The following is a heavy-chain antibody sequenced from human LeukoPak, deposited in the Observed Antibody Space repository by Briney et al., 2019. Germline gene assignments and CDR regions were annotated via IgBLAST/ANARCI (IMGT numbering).Heavy chain of an antibody. CDR1: GFSLNGYG. D-gene: IGHD2-2*01. CDR2: IRYDSNNK. CDR3: AKGRSKFCSSTSCSIDD. Sequence: GGSLRLSCATSGFSLNGYGMHWVRQAPGKGLEWVSFIRYDSNNKYYADSVKGRFTISRDNSKNTLDLQMNSLRAEDTAVYYCAKGRSKFCSSTSCSIDDWGQGTLVTVSS. J-gene: IGHJ4*02. V-gene: IGHV3-30*02.